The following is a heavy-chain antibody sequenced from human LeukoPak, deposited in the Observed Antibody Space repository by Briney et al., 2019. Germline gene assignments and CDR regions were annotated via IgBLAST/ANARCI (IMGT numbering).Heavy chain of an antibody. CDR2: IYYSGST. J-gene: IGHJ5*02. V-gene: IGHV4-59*08. CDR1: GGSISSYY. CDR3: ASASGSYGNWFDP. D-gene: IGHD3-22*01. Sequence: SETLSLACTVSGGSISSYYWSWIRQPPGKGLEWIGYIYYSGSTNYNPSLKSRVTISVDTSKNQFSLKLSSVTAADTAVYYCASASGSYGNWFDPWGQGTLVTVSS.